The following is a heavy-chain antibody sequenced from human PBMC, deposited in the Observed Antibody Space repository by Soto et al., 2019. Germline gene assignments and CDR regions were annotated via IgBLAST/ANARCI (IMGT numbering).Heavy chain of an antibody. D-gene: IGHD2-21*01. CDR2: ISGSGGRT. V-gene: IGHV3-23*01. Sequence: PGGSLRLSCAASGFTFSTYAMSWVRQAPGKGLEWVSAISGSGGRTYYADSVKGRFTISRDNSKNTLYLQMNSLRAEDTAVYSCAKDSRNTFDCIHFDSWGQGTLVTVSS. CDR1: GFTFSTYA. CDR3: AKDSRNTFDCIHFDS. J-gene: IGHJ4*02.